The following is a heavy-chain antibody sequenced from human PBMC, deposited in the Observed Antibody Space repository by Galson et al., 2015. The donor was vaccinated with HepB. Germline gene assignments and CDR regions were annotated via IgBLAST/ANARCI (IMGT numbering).Heavy chain of an antibody. D-gene: IGHD6-13*01. J-gene: IGHJ2*01. Sequence: QSGAEVKKPGESLKISCKGSGYSFTSYWIGWVRQMPGKGLEWMGIIYPGDSDTRYSPSFQGQVTISADKSISTAYLQWSCLKASDTAMYYCSRQAPYSREDYWYFDLSVRATLLAVSS. CDR1: GYSFTSYW. V-gene: IGHV5-51*01. CDR3: SRQAPYSREDYWYFDL. CDR2: IYPGDSDT.